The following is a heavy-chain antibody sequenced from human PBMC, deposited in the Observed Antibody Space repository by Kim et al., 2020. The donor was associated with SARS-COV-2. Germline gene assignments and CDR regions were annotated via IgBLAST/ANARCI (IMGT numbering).Heavy chain of an antibody. CDR1: GFTFSSYS. CDR3: ARDSSYNWNYLERPAFDI. V-gene: IGHV3-21*01. J-gene: IGHJ3*02. Sequence: GGSLRLSCAASGFTFSSYSMNWVRQAPGKGLEWVSSISSSSSYIYYADSVKGRFTISRDNAKNSLYLQMNSLRAEDTAVYYCARDSSYNWNYLERPAFDIWGQGTMVTVSS. D-gene: IGHD1-7*01. CDR2: ISSSSSYI.